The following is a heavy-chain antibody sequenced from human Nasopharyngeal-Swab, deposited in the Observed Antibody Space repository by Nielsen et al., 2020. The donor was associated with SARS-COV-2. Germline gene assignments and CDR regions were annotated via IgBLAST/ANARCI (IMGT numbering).Heavy chain of an antibody. CDR2: ISYDGSNK. J-gene: IGHJ6*02. CDR3: AKDGPGDHQVHYYYYGMDV. V-gene: IGHV3-30*18. D-gene: IGHD2-21*02. CDR1: GFTFSSYG. Sequence: LSLTCAASGFTFSSYGMHWVRQAPGKGLEWVAVISYDGSNKYNADSVKGRFTISRDNSKNTLYLQMNSLRAEDTAVYYCAKDGPGDHQVHYYYYGMDVWGQGTTVTVSS.